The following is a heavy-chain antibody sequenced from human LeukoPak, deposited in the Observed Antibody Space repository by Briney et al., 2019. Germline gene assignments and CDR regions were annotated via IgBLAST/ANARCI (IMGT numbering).Heavy chain of an antibody. CDR3: VRRMIRGVRPFDL. V-gene: IGHV4-30-4*01. CDR1: GGSVSSDDYY. D-gene: IGHD3-10*01. J-gene: IGHJ4*02. Sequence: PSETLSLTCTVSGGSVSSDDYYWTWIRQPPGKGLEWIGYIDYRGTTWYNPSLQSRPTMSLDKFKNQFSLMLRSVTAADTAVYYCVRRMIRGVRPFDLWGQGTLVTVSS. CDR2: IDYRGTT.